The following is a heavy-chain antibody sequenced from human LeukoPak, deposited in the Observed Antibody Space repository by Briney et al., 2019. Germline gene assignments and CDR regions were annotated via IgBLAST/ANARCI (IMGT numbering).Heavy chain of an antibody. CDR1: GFTFSSYA. D-gene: IGHD5-12*01. J-gene: IGHJ3*02. CDR3: ARDQRGYSGYDYWAFDI. V-gene: IGHV3-30-3*01. Sequence: PGGSPRLSCAASGFTFSSYAMHWVRQAPGKGLEWVAVISYDGSNKYYADSVKGRFTISRDNSKNTLYLQMNSLRAEDTAVYYCARDQRGYSGYDYWAFDIWGKGTMVTVSS. CDR2: ISYDGSNK.